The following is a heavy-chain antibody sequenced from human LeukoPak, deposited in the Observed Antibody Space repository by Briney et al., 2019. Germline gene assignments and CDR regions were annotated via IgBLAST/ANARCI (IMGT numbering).Heavy chain of an antibody. CDR2: VKHDGSEK. D-gene: IGHD3-10*01. J-gene: IGHJ3*02. CDR1: GFTFSSYW. Sequence: PGGSLRLSCAASGFTFSSYWMSWVRQAPGKGLEWVANVKHDGSEKHYVDSVKGRFTISRDNSKNTLYLQMNSLRAEDTAVYYCAKIETPYGSGHDAFDIWGQGTMVTVSS. V-gene: IGHV3-7*01. CDR3: AKIETPYGSGHDAFDI.